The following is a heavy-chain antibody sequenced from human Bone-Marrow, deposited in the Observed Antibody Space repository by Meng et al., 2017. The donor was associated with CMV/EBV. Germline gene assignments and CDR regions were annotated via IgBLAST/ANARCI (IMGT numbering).Heavy chain of an antibody. J-gene: IGHJ5*02. D-gene: IGHD5-24*01. CDR2: MYVSGST. Sequence: SLTCTVSGGSISSYWYNWIRQTAGKGLEWLGRMYVSGSTNYNPSLEGRLTMSIDTSKDQFSLNLTSVTAADTAVYYCARGRWDNWFDPWGQGTLVTVSS. CDR1: GGSISSYW. V-gene: IGHV4-4*07. CDR3: ARGRWDNWFDP.